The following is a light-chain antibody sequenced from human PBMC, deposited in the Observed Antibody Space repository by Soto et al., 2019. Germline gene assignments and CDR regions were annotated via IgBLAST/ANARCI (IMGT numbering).Light chain of an antibody. Sequence: LTQRPWLSGATGQRVTISCTGSSANIWAGYHVPWYQQLPGKAPKLLIYGNHNRPSGVPERFSGSKSGTSASLAITGLRADDEADYYCQSYGSSPSANFVFGTGTKVTVL. CDR3: QSYGSSPSANFV. CDR2: GNH. CDR1: SANIWAGYH. V-gene: IGLV1-40*01. J-gene: IGLJ1*01.